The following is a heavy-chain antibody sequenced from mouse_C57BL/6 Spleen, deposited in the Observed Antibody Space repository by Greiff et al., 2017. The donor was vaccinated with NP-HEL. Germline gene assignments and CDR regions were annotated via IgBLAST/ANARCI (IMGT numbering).Heavy chain of an antibody. CDR3: ARLDYYGSPSWYFDV. D-gene: IGHD1-1*01. Sequence: EVHLVESGGGLVQPGGSLSLSCAASGFTFTDYYMSWVRQPPGKALEWLGFIRNKANGYTTEYSASVKGRFTISRDNSQSILYLQMNALRAEDSATYYCARLDYYGSPSWYFDVWGTGTTVTVSS. V-gene: IGHV7-3*01. J-gene: IGHJ1*03. CDR1: GFTFTDYY. CDR2: IRNKANGYTT.